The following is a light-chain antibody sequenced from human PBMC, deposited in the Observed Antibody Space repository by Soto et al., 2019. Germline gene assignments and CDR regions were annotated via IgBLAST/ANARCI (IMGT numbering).Light chain of an antibody. J-gene: IGKJ1*01. Sequence: EIVLTQSPGTLSLSPGERATLSCRASQSVSSSYLAWYQQKPGQAPSLLLYGAFSRATGIPARFSSTGSGTEFTLTISSLQSEDFALYYCQQYNDWPLTFGQGTKVDIK. CDR3: QQYNDWPLT. V-gene: IGKV3-15*01. CDR1: QSVSSSY. CDR2: GAF.